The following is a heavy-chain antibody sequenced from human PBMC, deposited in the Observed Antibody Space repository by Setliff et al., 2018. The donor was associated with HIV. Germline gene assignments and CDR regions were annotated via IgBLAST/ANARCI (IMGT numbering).Heavy chain of an antibody. J-gene: IGHJ6*03. CDR3: ARGVPWGDYYYYMDV. D-gene: IGHD3-16*01. CDR2: IYTSGST. Sequence: SETLSLTCTVSGGSISSYYWSWIRQPAGKGLEWIGHIYTSGSTNYNPSLKSRVTMSVDTSKNQFSLKLNSVTAADTAVYYCARGVPWGDYYYYMDVWGKGTTVTVSS. CDR1: GGSISSYY. V-gene: IGHV4-4*07.